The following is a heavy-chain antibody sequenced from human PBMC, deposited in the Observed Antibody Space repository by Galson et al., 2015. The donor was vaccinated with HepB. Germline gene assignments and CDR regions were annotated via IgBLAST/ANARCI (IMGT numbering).Heavy chain of an antibody. CDR1: GFTFSNFA. J-gene: IGHJ4*02. D-gene: IGHD3-3*01. CDR3: ARGGGNSILPYFFDY. Sequence: SLRLSCAASGFTFSNFALHWVRQAPGKGLEYVSAISTNGGGTYYANSVKGRFTISRDNSKNTLYLQMDSLRAEDMAVYYCARGGGNSILPYFFDYWGQGTLVTVSS. V-gene: IGHV3-64*01. CDR2: ISTNGGGT.